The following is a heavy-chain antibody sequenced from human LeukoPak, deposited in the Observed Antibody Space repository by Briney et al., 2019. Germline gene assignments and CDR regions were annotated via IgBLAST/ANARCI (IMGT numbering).Heavy chain of an antibody. D-gene: IGHD2-15*01. J-gene: IGHJ4*02. V-gene: IGHV4-59*02. CDR1: GGSVSGYY. CDR3: ARIHRYCSGGACYVLNN. Sequence: SETLSLTCVVSGGSVSGYYWGWIRQPPGRGLEWIGYVYYSGSTNYNPSFKSRITISVDTSRNQFSLQLSSVTAADTAVYYCARIHRYCSGGACYVLNNWGQGTLVAVSS. CDR2: VYYSGST.